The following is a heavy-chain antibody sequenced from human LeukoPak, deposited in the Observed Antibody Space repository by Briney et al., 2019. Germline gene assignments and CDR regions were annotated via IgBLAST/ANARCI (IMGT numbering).Heavy chain of an antibody. CDR3: ARGVTYSFDY. V-gene: IGHV6-1*01. J-gene: IGHJ4*02. CDR1: GDSVSSTSAA. Sequence: SQTLSLTCAISGDSVSSTSAAWNWIRQSPSRGLEWLGGTYYRSQWYNEYAASVISRITINSDTSKNHYSLQLNSVTPGDTAVYYCARGVTYSFDYWGQGTLVTVSS. CDR2: TYYRSQWYN. D-gene: IGHD2-21*02.